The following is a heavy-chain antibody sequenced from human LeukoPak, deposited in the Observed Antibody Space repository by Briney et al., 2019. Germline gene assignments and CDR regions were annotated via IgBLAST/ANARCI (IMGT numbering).Heavy chain of an antibody. V-gene: IGHV3-53*04. J-gene: IGHJ2*01. CDR1: GFTVSSNY. CDR3: ARVVGYCSGGSCYSIHFDL. CDR2: IYSGGST. Sequence: GGSLRLSCAASGFTVSSNYMSWVRQAPGKGLEWVSVIYSGGSTYYADSVKGRFTISRHNSKNTLYLQMNSLRAEDTAVYYCARVVGYCSGGSCYSIHFDLWGRGTLVSVSS. D-gene: IGHD2-15*01.